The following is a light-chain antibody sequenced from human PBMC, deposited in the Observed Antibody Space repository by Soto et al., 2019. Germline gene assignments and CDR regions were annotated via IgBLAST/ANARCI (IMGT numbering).Light chain of an antibody. CDR3: QSFDNSLDSSV. Sequence: QSVLTQPPSVSGAPGQGVTISCTGNSSNIGAGHDVHWYQQFPGTAIKLLIYGNSNRPSGVPDRFSASKSGTSASLAITGLQAEDEADYYCQSFDNSLDSSVFGGGTKLTVL. V-gene: IGLV1-40*01. J-gene: IGLJ3*02. CDR1: SSNIGAGHD. CDR2: GNS.